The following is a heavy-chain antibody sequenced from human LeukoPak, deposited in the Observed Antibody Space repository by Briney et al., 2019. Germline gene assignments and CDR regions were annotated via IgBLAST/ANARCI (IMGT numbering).Heavy chain of an antibody. D-gene: IGHD3-10*01. J-gene: IGHJ6*03. CDR3: AREVGSGSYYAAYYYYYMDV. V-gene: IGHV1-18*01. Sequence: GSSVKVSCKASGYSFTNYGISWVRQAPGQGLEWMGWISAYNGNTNYAQKLQGRVTMTTDIFTRTAYMELRSLRSDDTAVYYCAREVGSGSYYAAYYYYYMDVWGKGTTVTVSS. CDR2: ISAYNGNT. CDR1: GYSFTNYG.